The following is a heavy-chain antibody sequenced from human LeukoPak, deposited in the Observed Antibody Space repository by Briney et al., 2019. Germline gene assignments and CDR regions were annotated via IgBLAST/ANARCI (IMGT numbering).Heavy chain of an antibody. Sequence: GGSLRLSCAASGFTFSSYAMSWVRQAPGKGLEWVSAISGSGGSTYYADSVKGRFTISGDNSKNTLYLQMNSLRAEDTAVYYCAKRPFSITMIVVVIEDYWGQGTLVTVSS. V-gene: IGHV3-23*01. D-gene: IGHD3-22*01. CDR1: GFTFSSYA. CDR3: AKRPFSITMIVVVIEDY. J-gene: IGHJ4*02. CDR2: ISGSGGST.